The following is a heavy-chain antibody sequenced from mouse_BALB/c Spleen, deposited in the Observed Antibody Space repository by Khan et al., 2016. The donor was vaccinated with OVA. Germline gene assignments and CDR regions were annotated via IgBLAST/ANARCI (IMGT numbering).Heavy chain of an antibody. CDR3: VRTPGYYGSGYFDY. D-gene: IGHD1-1*01. CDR2: ISSGGSYT. Sequence: EVELVESGGGLVKPGGSLKLSGAASGFTFSNYAMSWVRQTPEKRLVWVATISSGGSYTFYPDSVKGRFTISRDNAKNTLYLQMSSLRSEDTAMYYCVRTPGYYGSGYFDYWGQGTVLTVSS. CDR1: GFTFSNYA. V-gene: IGHV5-9-3*01. J-gene: IGHJ2*01.